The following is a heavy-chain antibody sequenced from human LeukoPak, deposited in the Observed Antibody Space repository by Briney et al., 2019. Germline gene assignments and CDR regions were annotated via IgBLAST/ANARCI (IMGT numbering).Heavy chain of an antibody. J-gene: IGHJ4*02. Sequence: GGSLRLSCAASGFTFNSYSMNWVRQAPGKGLEWVSSISSGSSYIYYVDSVKGRFTISRDNAKNSLYLQMNSLRAEDTAVYYCARGVVSIAARPPYFDYWGQGTLVTVSS. CDR1: GFTFNSYS. V-gene: IGHV3-21*01. CDR2: ISSGSSYI. CDR3: ARGVVSIAARPPYFDY. D-gene: IGHD6-6*01.